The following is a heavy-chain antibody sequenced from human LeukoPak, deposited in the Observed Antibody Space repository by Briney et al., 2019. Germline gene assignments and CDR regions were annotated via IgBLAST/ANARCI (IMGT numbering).Heavy chain of an antibody. D-gene: IGHD3-10*01. Sequence: AGGSLRLSCAASGFTFSDYYMSWIRQAPGKGLEWVSYISSSSSYTNYAHSVKGRFTISRDNAKNSLYLQMNSLRDEDTAVYYCARDLGALRGYYYGMDVWGKGTTVSV. CDR3: ARDLGALRGYYYGMDV. V-gene: IGHV3-11*06. CDR2: ISSSSSYT. J-gene: IGHJ6*04. CDR1: GFTFSDYY.